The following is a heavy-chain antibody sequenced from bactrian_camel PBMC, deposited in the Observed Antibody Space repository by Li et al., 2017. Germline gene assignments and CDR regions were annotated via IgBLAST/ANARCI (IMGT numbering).Heavy chain of an antibody. V-gene: IGHV3S53*01. D-gene: IGHD2*01. Sequence: HVQLVESGGGSVQAGGSLSLSCVASGYAYCNYAMRWYRQAPGKEREFLSLITRAGATIYADSVKGRFTISQDNAKNTLYLQMNSLKPEDTATYYCAARGAAGLYCGSDWRDSQQYMDWGQGTQVTVS. CDR1: GYAYCNYA. CDR2: ITRAGAT. J-gene: IGHJ4*01. CDR3: AARGAAGLYCGSDWRDSQQYMD.